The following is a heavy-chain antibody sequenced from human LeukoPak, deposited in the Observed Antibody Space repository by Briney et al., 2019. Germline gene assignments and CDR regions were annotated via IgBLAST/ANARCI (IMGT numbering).Heavy chain of an antibody. CDR2: INHSGST. Sequence: SETLSLTCAVSGGSFSGYYWRWIRQPPGKGLEWIGEINHSGSTNYNPSLTRRVTILVDTSNNQSSLKLLTVPAADAAVYYFAGTRWAKRYFDYWGQGTLVTVCS. CDR1: GGSFSGYY. J-gene: IGHJ4*02. CDR3: AGTRWAKRYFDY. D-gene: IGHD1-7*01. V-gene: IGHV4-34*01.